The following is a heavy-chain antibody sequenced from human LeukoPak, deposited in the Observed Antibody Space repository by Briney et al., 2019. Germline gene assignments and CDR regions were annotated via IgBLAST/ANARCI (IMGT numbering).Heavy chain of an antibody. CDR3: AKQPGSVVDSSGSLSRH. J-gene: IGHJ4*02. CDR2: SGSGAST. Sequence: GGSLRLSCAASGFTFSDYYMSWIRQAPGKGLEWVSASGSGASTYYADSVKGRFTISRDNSKNTLYLQMNSLRAEDTAVYYCAKQPGSVVDSSGSLSRHWGQGTLVTVSS. V-gene: IGHV3-23*01. D-gene: IGHD3-22*01. CDR1: GFTFSDYY.